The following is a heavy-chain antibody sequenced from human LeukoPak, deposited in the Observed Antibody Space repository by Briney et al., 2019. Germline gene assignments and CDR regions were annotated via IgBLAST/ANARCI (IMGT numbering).Heavy chain of an antibody. J-gene: IGHJ4*02. Sequence: GASVKVSCKTSGYTFAFTDNYIHWVRQAPGQGPEWMGWMNPNSGGANYAQNFQGRLTMTRDTSISTAYMELSRLTSDDTAVYYCARGLLRELLGFDYWGKGTLVTVSS. V-gene: IGHV1-2*02. CDR2: MNPNSGGA. D-gene: IGHD3-16*01. CDR3: ARGLLRELLGFDY. CDR1: GYTFAFTDNY.